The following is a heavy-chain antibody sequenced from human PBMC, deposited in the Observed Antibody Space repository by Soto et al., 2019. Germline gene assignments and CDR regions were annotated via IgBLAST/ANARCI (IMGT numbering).Heavy chain of an antibody. Sequence: ESGGGLVQPGGSLRLSCAASGFTFSSYSMNWVRQAPGKGLEWVSYISSSSTIYYADSVKGRFTISRDNAKNSLYLQMNSLRAEDTAVYYCARDTTGNWGQGTLVTVSS. CDR2: ISSSSTI. D-gene: IGHD4-17*01. J-gene: IGHJ4*02. V-gene: IGHV3-48*01. CDR3: ARDTTGN. CDR1: GFTFSSYS.